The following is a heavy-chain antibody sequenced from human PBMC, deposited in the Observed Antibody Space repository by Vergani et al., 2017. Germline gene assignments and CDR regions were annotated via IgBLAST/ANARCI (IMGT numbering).Heavy chain of an antibody. Sequence: EVMLVQSGAEVKKPGESLKIFCKYSESSFISNEIAWVRQMSGKGLQWMGNINPIDSKIAYSPSFQGQAIMSLDKSITTAYLQWRSLKASDTAVYYCTRHGPCGDGACLHFDHWGQGTRVTVSS. CDR2: INPIDSKI. CDR1: ESSFISNE. D-gene: IGHD2-21*01. V-gene: IGHV5-51*03. J-gene: IGHJ4*02. CDR3: TRHGPCGDGACLHFDH.